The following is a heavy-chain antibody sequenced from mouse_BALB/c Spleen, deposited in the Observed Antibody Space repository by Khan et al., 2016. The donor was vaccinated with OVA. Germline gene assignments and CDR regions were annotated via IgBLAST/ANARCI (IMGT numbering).Heavy chain of an antibody. J-gene: IGHJ1*01. D-gene: IGHD1-1*01. Sequence: MQLEESGAELVKPGASVKLSCTASGFNIKDTSMHWVKQRPEQGLEWIGRIDPANGNTKYDPKFQGKATLTADTSSTTAYLQLSSLTSEDTAVYYCARYYGSSYWYFDVWGAGTTVTVSS. CDR2: IDPANGNT. CDR3: ARYYGSSYWYFDV. CDR1: GFNIKDTS. V-gene: IGHV14-3*02.